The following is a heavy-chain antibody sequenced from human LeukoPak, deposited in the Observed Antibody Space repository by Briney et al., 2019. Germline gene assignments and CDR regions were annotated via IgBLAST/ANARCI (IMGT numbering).Heavy chain of an antibody. V-gene: IGHV4-38-2*02. J-gene: IGHJ4*02. CDR2: IYYSGST. CDR1: GYSLSSGYY. Sequence: SETLSLTCTVSGYSLSSGYYWGWIRQPPGKGLEWIGSIYYSGSTYYNPSLKSRVTISVDTSKNQFSLKLSSVTAADTAVYYCARVGSTSFYFDYWGQGTLVTVSS. CDR3: ARVGSTSFYFDY. D-gene: IGHD5/OR15-5a*01.